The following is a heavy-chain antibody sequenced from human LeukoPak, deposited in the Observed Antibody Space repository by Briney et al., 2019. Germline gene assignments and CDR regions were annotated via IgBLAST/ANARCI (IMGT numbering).Heavy chain of an antibody. CDR1: GFTFSSYE. Sequence: GGSLRLSCAASGFTFSSYEMNWVRQAPGKGLEWVSYISSSGSTIYYADSVKGRFTISRDNAKNSLYLQMNSLRAEDTAVYYCARDALGAAATDSYWGQGTLVTVSS. CDR2: ISSSGSTI. J-gene: IGHJ4*02. CDR3: ARDALGAAATDSY. V-gene: IGHV3-48*03. D-gene: IGHD6-13*01.